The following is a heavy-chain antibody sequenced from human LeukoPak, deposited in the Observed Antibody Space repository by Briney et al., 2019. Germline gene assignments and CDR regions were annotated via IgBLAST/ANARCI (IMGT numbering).Heavy chain of an antibody. CDR1: GFAFSNYW. D-gene: IGHD1-26*01. V-gene: IGHV3-7*01. CDR2: IKHDGSEK. Sequence: GGALRLSCIASGFAFSNYWMNWVRQAPGKGPEWVANIKHDGSEKHYVDSVKGRFTISRDNAKSSLYLQMNSLRAEDTAVYYCAKDLMWELLSGDYWGQGTLVTVSS. CDR3: AKDLMWELLSGDY. J-gene: IGHJ4*02.